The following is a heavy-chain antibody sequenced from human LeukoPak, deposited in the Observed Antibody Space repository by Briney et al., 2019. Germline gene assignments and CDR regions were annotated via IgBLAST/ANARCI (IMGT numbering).Heavy chain of an antibody. J-gene: IGHJ4*02. V-gene: IGHV4-4*07. Sequence: PSETLSLTCTVSGGSISSYYWSWIRQPAGKGLEWIGRIYTSGSTNYNPSLKSRVTMSVDTSKNQFSLKLSSVTAADTAVYCCARETRVSGSLNFDYWGQGTLVTVSS. CDR3: ARETRVSGSLNFDY. D-gene: IGHD1-26*01. CDR1: GGSISSYY. CDR2: IYTSGST.